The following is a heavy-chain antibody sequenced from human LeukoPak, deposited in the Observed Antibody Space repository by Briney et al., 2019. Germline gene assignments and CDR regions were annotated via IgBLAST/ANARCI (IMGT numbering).Heavy chain of an antibody. CDR2: IIPISGTA. J-gene: IGHJ4*02. V-gene: IGHV1-69*13. D-gene: IGHD3-22*01. Sequence: GASVKVSCKASGGTFSSYAISWVRQAPGQGVEWMGGIIPISGTANYAQKFQGRVTITADESTSTAYMELSSLRSEDTAVFYCAGSLKFITMIPHYWGQGTLVTVSS. CDR1: GGTFSSYA. CDR3: AGSLKFITMIPHY.